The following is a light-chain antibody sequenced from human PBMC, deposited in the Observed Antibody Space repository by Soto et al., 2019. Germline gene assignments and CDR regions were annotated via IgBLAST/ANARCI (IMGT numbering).Light chain of an antibody. CDR1: SSDISAYNF. V-gene: IGLV2-14*01. CDR2: DVS. Sequence: QSALTQPASVSGSPGQSITISCTGTSSDISAYNFASWYQQHPGKAPKLMIYDVSNRPSGVSNRFSGSKSGNTASLTISGLQAEDEADYYCSSYTSSSTVMAFGGGTQLT. CDR3: SSYTSSSTVMA. J-gene: IGLJ2*01.